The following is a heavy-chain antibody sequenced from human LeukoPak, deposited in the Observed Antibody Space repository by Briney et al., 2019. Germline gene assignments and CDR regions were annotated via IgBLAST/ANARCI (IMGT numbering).Heavy chain of an antibody. CDR1: GGSISSYY. J-gene: IGHJ4*02. D-gene: IGHD6-19*01. CDR2: IYYSGST. CDR3: ARVFSSGCDY. Sequence: PSETLSLTCTVSGGSISSYYWSWIRQPPGKGLEWIGYIYYSGSTNYNPSLKSRVTISVDTYKNQFSLKLSSVTAADTAVYYCARVFSSGCDYWGQGTLVTVSS. V-gene: IGHV4-59*01.